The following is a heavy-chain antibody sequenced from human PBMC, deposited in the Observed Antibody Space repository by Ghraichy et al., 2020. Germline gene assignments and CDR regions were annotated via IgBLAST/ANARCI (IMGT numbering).Heavy chain of an antibody. CDR1: GGSINRYY. J-gene: IGHJ4*02. Sequence: SETLSLTCTVSGGSINRYYWSWIRQPPGKGLEWIGYNSYSGSSNYNPSLKSRGTISVDTSKNQFSLKLRSVTAADTAVYYCARLRISSTAAPFDYWGQGTLLPFSS. V-gene: IGHV4-59*01. CDR3: ARLRISSTAAPFDY. CDR2: NSYSGSS. D-gene: IGHD6-6*01.